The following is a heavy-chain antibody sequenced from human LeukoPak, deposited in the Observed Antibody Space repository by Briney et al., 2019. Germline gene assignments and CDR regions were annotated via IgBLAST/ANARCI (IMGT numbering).Heavy chain of an antibody. CDR2: IWYDGSNK. V-gene: IGHV3-33*06. CDR1: GFTFSSYG. Sequence: GGSLRLSCAASGFTFSSYGMHWVRQAPGKGLEWVAVIWYDGSNKYYADSVKGRFTISRDNSENTLYLQMNSLRAEDTAVYYCAKDSSGSGYPTWGQGTLVTVSS. D-gene: IGHD3-22*01. CDR3: AKDSSGSGYPT. J-gene: IGHJ5*02.